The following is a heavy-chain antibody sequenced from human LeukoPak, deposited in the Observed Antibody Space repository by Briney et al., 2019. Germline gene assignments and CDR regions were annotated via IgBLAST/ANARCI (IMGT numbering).Heavy chain of an antibody. J-gene: IGHJ1*01. Sequence: ASVKVSCKASGYTFSGYYLHWVRQAPGQGLEWMGWINPNSGGTNSAQKFQGRVTMTRDTSIITAYMELSRLRSDDTAVYFYARGYYDSSDYEYFQHWGQGTLVTVSS. V-gene: IGHV1-2*02. CDR2: INPNSGGT. CDR1: GYTFSGYY. D-gene: IGHD3-22*01. CDR3: ARGYYDSSDYEYFQH.